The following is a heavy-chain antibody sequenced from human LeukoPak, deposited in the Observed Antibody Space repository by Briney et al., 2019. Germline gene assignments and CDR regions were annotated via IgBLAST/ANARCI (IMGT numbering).Heavy chain of an antibody. V-gene: IGHV3-7*01. D-gene: IGHD5-24*01. CDR1: GFTFNAYW. J-gene: IGHJ4*02. CDR3: ARTSGNRDGYNFDY. CDR2: IKPDGGEI. Sequence: PGGSLRLSCAASGFTFNAYWMSWVRQAPGKGLEWVANIKPDGGEIYYVDSVKGRFTISRDNTKNSLYLQMNGLRAEDTAVYYCARTSGNRDGYNFDYWGQGTLVTVSS.